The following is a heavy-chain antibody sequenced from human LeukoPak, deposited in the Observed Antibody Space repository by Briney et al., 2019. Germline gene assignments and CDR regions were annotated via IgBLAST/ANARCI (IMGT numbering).Heavy chain of an antibody. CDR1: GFTFSDYY. V-gene: IGHV3-11*01. Sequence: GGSLRLSCAASGFTFSDYYMTWIRQAPGKGLEWLSFISSSGDSLYYADSVEGRFTISRDNAKGSLYLRMNNLRAEDTAVYYCAREVVIVPDYYYYGLDVWGQGTTVTVSS. CDR2: ISSSGDSL. CDR3: AREVVIVPDYYYYGLDV. J-gene: IGHJ6*02. D-gene: IGHD2/OR15-2a*01.